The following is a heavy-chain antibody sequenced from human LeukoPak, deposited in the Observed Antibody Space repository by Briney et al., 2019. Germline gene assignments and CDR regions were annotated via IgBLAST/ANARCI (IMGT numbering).Heavy chain of an antibody. CDR3: VRITWYRLDY. CDR2: IKQDGSEK. J-gene: IGHJ4*02. Sequence: PGGSLRLSCAASGFTFSSYWMSWVRQAPGKGLEWVANIKQDGSEKYYVDSVKGRFTISRDNAKNSLYLQVNSLRAEDTALYYCVRITWYRLDYWGQGTLVTVSS. V-gene: IGHV3-7*03. D-gene: IGHD1-14*01. CDR1: GFTFSSYW.